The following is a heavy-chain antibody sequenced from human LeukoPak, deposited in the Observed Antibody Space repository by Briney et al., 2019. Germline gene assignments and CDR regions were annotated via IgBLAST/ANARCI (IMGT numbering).Heavy chain of an antibody. J-gene: IGHJ6*03. D-gene: IGHD2-15*01. Sequence: GGSLRLSCSASGFTFSTYSMNWVRQAPGKGLEWVSSISSSSRYIYYADSVKGRFTISRDNAKNSLYLQMNSLRAEDTAVYYCTTSGKGYCSGGSCYYYYYMDVWGKGTTVTVSS. CDR2: ISSSSRYI. CDR1: GFTFSTYS. CDR3: TTSGKGYCSGGSCYYYYYMDV. V-gene: IGHV3-21*01.